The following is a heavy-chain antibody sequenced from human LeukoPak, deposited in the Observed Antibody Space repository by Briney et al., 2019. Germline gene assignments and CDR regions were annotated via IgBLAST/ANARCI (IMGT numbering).Heavy chain of an antibody. V-gene: IGHV3-23*01. Sequence: GGSLRLSCAASGFTFSSYAMSWVRQAPGKGLEWVSAISGNGRTTYYADSVKGRFTISRDNSKNTLYLQMNSLRAEDTAVYYCAKDPPQYFQHWGQGTLVTVSS. CDR2: ISGNGRTT. CDR1: GFTFSSYA. CDR3: AKDPPQYFQH. J-gene: IGHJ1*01.